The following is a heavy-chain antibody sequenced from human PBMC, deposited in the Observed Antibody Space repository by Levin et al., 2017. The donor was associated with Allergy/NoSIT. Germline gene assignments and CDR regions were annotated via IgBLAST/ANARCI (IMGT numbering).Heavy chain of an antibody. D-gene: IGHD2-21*02. Sequence: SETLSLTCTVSGGSISSYYWSWIRQPPGKGLEWIGYIYYSGSTNYNPSLKSRVTISVDTSKNQFSLKLSSVTAADTAVYYCARFVVVTANFDYWGQGTLVTVSS. CDR2: IYYSGST. J-gene: IGHJ4*02. CDR3: ARFVVVTANFDY. V-gene: IGHV4-59*08. CDR1: GGSISSYY.